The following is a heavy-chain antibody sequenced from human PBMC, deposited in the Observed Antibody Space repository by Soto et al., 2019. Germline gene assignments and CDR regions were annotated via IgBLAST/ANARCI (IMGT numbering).Heavy chain of an antibody. D-gene: IGHD6-19*01. CDR1: GGTFSSYA. CDR3: ARERIAVAGRMGWYFDC. Sequence: QVQLVQSGAEVKKPGSSVKVSCKASGGTFSSYAISWVRQAPGQGLEWMGGIIPIFGTANYAQKFQGRVTITADESTSTAYMELSSLRSEDTAVYYCARERIAVAGRMGWYFDCWGQGTLVTVSS. CDR2: IIPIFGTA. V-gene: IGHV1-69*01. J-gene: IGHJ4*02.